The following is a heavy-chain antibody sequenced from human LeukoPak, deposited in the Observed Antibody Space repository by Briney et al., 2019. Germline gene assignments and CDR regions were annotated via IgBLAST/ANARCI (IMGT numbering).Heavy chain of an antibody. V-gene: IGHV1-2*02. CDR2: INPNSGGA. CDR1: GYTFTSYG. J-gene: IGHJ4*02. CDR3: ARDRTKYCSSTSCPLDY. D-gene: IGHD2-2*01. Sequence: ASVKVSCKASGYTFTSYGISWVRQAPGQGLEWMGWINPNSGGANYARKLQGRVTMTRDTSISTAYMELSRLRSDDTAVYYCARDRTKYCSSTSCPLDYWGQGSLVTVSS.